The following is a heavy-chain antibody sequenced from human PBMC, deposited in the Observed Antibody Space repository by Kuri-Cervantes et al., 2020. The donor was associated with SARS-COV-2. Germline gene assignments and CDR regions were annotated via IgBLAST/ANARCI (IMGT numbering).Heavy chain of an antibody. V-gene: IGHV3-23*01. CDR1: GFTFSSYA. D-gene: IGHD4-17*01. Sequence: GESLKISCAASGFTFSSYAMSWVRQAPGKGLEWVSAISGSGGSTYYADSVKGRFTISRDNSKNTLHLQMTSLRAEDTAVYYCAKLGSRRHYEDWGQGTLVTVSS. J-gene: IGHJ4*02. CDR2: ISGSGGST. CDR3: AKLGSRRHYED.